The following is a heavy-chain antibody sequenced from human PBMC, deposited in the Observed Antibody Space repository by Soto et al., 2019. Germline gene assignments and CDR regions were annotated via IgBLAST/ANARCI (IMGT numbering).Heavy chain of an antibody. CDR3: ARLDRDIVVVPAAMPPSFKVGRSAEALPPYYYYYMDV. D-gene: IGHD2-2*01. V-gene: IGHV4-31*03. CDR1: GGSISSGGYY. J-gene: IGHJ6*03. CDR2: IYYSGST. Sequence: SEPLSLTCTVSGGSISSGGYYWSWIRQHPGKGLEWIGYIYYSGSTYYNPSLKSRVTISVDTSKNQFSLKLSSVTAADTAVYYCARLDRDIVVVPAAMPPSFKVGRSAEALPPYYYYYMDVWGKGTTVTVSS.